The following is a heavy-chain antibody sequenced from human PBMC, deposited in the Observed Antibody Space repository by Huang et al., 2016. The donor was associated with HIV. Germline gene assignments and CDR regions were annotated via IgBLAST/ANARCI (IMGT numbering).Heavy chain of an antibody. D-gene: IGHD3-3*01. V-gene: IGHV4-39*07. CDR2: INYDGRT. CDR1: GVSVTRSPWY. CDR3: ARDIAIFGEPLDS. J-gene: IGHJ4*02. Sequence: QPRLQESGPGLVKPSETLSLTCTVSGVSVTRSPWYWVWVRQSPGTGLEWIVRINYDGRTYEKSSLKSRLTTSLDTSKNQFSLKLTSVTAADTAVYFCARDIAIFGEPLDSWGQGTAVTVSS.